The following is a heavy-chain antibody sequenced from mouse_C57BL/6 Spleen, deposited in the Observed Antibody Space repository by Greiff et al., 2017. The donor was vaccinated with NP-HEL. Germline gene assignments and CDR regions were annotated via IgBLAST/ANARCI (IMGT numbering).Heavy chain of an antibody. J-gene: IGHJ2*01. CDR1: GYAFTNYL. Sequence: QVQLQQSGAELVRPGTSVKVSCKASGYAFTNYLIEWVKQRPGQGLEWIGVINPGSGGTNYNEKFKGKATLTADKSSSTAYMQLSSLTSEDSAVYFCARNYYYGSSPLYFDYWGQGTTLTVSS. CDR3: ARNYYYGSSPLYFDY. CDR2: INPGSGGT. V-gene: IGHV1-54*01. D-gene: IGHD1-1*01.